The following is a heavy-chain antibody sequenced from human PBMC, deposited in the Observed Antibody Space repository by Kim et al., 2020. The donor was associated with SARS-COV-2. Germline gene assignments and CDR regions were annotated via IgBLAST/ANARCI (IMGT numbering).Heavy chain of an antibody. CDR2: IWYDGSNK. Sequence: GGSLRLSCAASGFTFSSYGMHWVRQAPGKGLEWVAVIWYDGSNKYYADSVKGRFTISRDNSKNTLYLQMNSLRAEDTAVYYCARDPNRLWFGELLSGFDYWGQGTLVTVSS. D-gene: IGHD3-10*01. V-gene: IGHV3-33*01. J-gene: IGHJ4*02. CDR1: GFTFSSYG. CDR3: ARDPNRLWFGELLSGFDY.